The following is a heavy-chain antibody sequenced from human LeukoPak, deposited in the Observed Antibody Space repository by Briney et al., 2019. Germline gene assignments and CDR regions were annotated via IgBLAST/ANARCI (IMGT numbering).Heavy chain of an antibody. CDR3: SNKRDY. J-gene: IGHJ4*02. Sequence: SGGSLRLSCTASGFTFSSHWMTWVRQAPGKGLEWVANTNEAGSGQNYVGSVKGRFTVSRDNAKNSLYLQMNSPRVEDTAIYYCSNKRDYWGQGTLVTVSS. CDR1: GFTFSSHW. CDR2: TNEAGSGQ. V-gene: IGHV3-7*01.